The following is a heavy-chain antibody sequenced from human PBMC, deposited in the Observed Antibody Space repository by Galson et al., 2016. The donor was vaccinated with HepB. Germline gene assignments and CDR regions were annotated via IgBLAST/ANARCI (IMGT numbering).Heavy chain of an antibody. V-gene: IGHV3-66*01. CDR1: GFTVSSKY. J-gene: IGHJ4*02. CDR2: IYSGGST. D-gene: IGHD1-26*01. CDR3: ARGGSETYYFDY. Sequence: SLRLSCAASGFTVSSKYMSWVRQAPGKGLEWVSLIYSGGSTDYADSVKGRFAISRDDSKNTLYLHMIRLRAEDTAVYFCARGGSETYYFDYWGQGTLVTVSS.